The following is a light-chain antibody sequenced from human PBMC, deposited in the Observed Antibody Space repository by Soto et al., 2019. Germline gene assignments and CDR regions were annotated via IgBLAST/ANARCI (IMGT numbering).Light chain of an antibody. Sequence: EIGLTQSPGTLSLSPGERATLSCRASQSVSSSYLAWYQQNRGQAPRLLIYGASSRAPGIPDRFGGSGSGTYCTPTISSLEPDDYAVYYCQQYGSSRWTLSQGTKFEIK. CDR2: GAS. V-gene: IGKV3-20*01. CDR1: QSVSSSY. CDR3: QQYGSSRWT. J-gene: IGKJ1*01.